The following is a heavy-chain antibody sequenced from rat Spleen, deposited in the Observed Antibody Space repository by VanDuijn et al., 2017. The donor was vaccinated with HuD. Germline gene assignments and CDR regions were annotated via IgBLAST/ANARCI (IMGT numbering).Heavy chain of an antibody. Sequence: EVQLVESGGGLVQPGRSMELSCAASGFTFNSFPMAWVRQAPTKGLEWVATISSNGRDTYYRDSVEGRFTISRDNAKNTLYLQMNSLRSEDTATYYCARHPQLGVFWYFDFWGPGTMVTVSS. CDR2: ISSNGRDT. V-gene: IGHV5-46*01. J-gene: IGHJ1*01. CDR1: GFTFNSFP. D-gene: IGHD5-1*01. CDR3: ARHPQLGVFWYFDF.